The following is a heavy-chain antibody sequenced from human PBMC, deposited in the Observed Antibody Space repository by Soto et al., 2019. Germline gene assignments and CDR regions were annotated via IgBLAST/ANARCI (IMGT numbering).Heavy chain of an antibody. CDR1: GGSISSSSYY. D-gene: IGHD4-17*01. CDR3: ARTMTTVTPVGY. V-gene: IGHV4-39*01. CDR2: IYYSGST. J-gene: IGHJ4*02. Sequence: QLLESGPGLVKPSETLSLTCTVSGGSISSSSYYWGWIRQPPGKGLEWIGSIYYSGSTYYNPSLKSRVTISVDTSKNQFSLKLSSVTAADTAVYYCARTMTTVTPVGYWGQGTLVTVSS.